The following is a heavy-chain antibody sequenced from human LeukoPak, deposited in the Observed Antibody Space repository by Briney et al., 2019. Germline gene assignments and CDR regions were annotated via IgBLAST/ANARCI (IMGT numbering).Heavy chain of an antibody. J-gene: IGHJ4*02. V-gene: IGHV3-48*01. CDR2: ISSSTSTI. CDR3: ASQPEGGGYRYDSHPGYFDF. D-gene: IGHD5-18*01. Sequence: PGGSLRLSCAASGFTFTSYNMYWVRQAPGKGLEWVSYISSSTSTIYYADSVRGRFTVSRDNAKNSLSLQMNSLRAEDTAVYYCASQPEGGGYRYDSHPGYFDFWGQGTLVTVSS. CDR1: GFTFTSYN.